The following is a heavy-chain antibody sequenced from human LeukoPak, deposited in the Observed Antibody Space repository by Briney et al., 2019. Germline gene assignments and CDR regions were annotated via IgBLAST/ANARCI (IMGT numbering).Heavy chain of an antibody. CDR2: INHSGST. D-gene: IGHD1-26*01. Sequence: PSETLSLTCAVYGGSFSGYYWSWIRQPPGKGLEWIGEINHSGSTNYNPPLKSRVTISVDTSKNQFSLKLSSVTAADTAVYYCARGSGSYSFYYYYYYMDVWGKGTTVTVSS. CDR3: ARGSGSYSFYYYYYYMDV. J-gene: IGHJ6*03. V-gene: IGHV4-34*01. CDR1: GGSFSGYY.